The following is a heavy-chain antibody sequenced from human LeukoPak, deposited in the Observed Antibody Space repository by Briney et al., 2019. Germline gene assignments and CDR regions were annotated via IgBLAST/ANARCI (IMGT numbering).Heavy chain of an antibody. V-gene: IGHV4-59*08. CDR2: IFHSGST. J-gene: IGHJ4*02. CDR3: ARRRIYYHFDY. D-gene: IGHD3-22*01. Sequence: SETLSLTCTVSNGSIGSYYWTWIRQPPGKGLEWIDYIFHSGSTKYNPSLKSRVTIAVDTSKNQFSLKLTSITAADTAVYYCARRRIYYHFDYWGQGALVTVSS. CDR1: NGSIGSYY.